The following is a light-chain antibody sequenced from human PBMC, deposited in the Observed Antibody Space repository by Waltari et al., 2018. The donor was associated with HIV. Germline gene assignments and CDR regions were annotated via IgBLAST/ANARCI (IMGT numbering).Light chain of an antibody. V-gene: IGKV3-20*01. CDR1: QSIDSRY. CDR3: EQNGGSPICT. CDR2: SAS. Sequence: EIVLTQSPGTLSLSPGERATLSCRASQSIDSRYLAWYQQKPGQAPRLLVFSASTRAAGIPDRFSGGGSGAYFTLSISRLDPEDCAVYYCEQNGGSPICTFGPGTTVGI. J-gene: IGKJ3*01.